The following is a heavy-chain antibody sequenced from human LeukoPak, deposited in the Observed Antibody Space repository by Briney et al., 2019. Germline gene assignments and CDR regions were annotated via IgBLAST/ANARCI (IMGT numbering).Heavy chain of an antibody. D-gene: IGHD5-24*01. J-gene: IGHJ5*02. Sequence: PGGSLRLSCAASGFTFSSYSMNWVRQAPGKGLEWVSYISSSSSTIYYADSVKGRFTISRDNAKNSLYLQMNSLRAEDTAVYYCARVRRDGYKTGWFDPWGQGTLVTVSS. CDR3: ARVRRDGYKTGWFDP. CDR1: GFTFSSYS. CDR2: ISSSSSTI. V-gene: IGHV3-48*01.